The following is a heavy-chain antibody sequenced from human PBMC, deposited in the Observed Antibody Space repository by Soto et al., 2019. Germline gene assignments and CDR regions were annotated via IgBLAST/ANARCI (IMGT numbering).Heavy chain of an antibody. J-gene: IGHJ6*02. V-gene: IGHV3-43*01. CDR3: AKDIGYDFWSGYRPPYYYYYGMDV. D-gene: IGHD3-3*01. CDR2: ISWDGGST. Sequence: PGGSLRLSCAASGFTFITYTMHWVRQAPGKGLEWVSLISWDGGSTYYADSVKGRFTISRDNSKNSLYLQMNSLRTEDTALYYCAKDIGYDFWSGYRPPYYYYYGMDVWGQGTTVTVSS. CDR1: GFTFITYT.